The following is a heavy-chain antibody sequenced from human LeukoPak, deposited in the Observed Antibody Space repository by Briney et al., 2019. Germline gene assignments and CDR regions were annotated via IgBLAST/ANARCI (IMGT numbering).Heavy chain of an antibody. CDR3: AKDQPRYCSGGSCYFFDY. J-gene: IGHJ4*02. CDR2: ICGSVSGSGDCT. CDR1: GFSFGSYA. D-gene: IGHD2-15*01. Sequence: GGSLRLSCAASGFSFGSYAMSWVRQAAGKGLEWVSEICGSVSGSGDCTHYADSVKGRFTISRDNSKNTLYLQMNSLRAEDTAVYYCAKDQPRYCSGGSCYFFDYWGQGTLVTVSS. V-gene: IGHV3-23*01.